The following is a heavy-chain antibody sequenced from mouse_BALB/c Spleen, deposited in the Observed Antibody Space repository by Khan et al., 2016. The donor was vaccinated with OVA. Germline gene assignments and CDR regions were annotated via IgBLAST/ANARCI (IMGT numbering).Heavy chain of an antibody. J-gene: IGHJ3*01. CDR2: ISTYYGDA. CDR3: ESGSGNSRFAY. V-gene: IGHV1S137*01. Sequence: QVQLQQSGAELVRPGVSVKISCKGSGYTITDFAMHWVKQSHAKGLEWIGVISTYYGDASYNQKFKGKATMTVDKSSSTAFMELARLTYEDSASYLCESGSGNSRFAYWGQGTLVTVSA. D-gene: IGHD2-1*01. CDR1: GYTITDFA.